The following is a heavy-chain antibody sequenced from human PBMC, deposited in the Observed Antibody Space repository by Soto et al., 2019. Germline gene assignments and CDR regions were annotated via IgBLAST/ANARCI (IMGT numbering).Heavy chain of an antibody. Sequence: QVQLVQSGAEVKKPGASVKVSCKASGYTFTGYYMHWVRQAPGQGLEWMGWINPNSGGTNYAQKFQGWVTMTRDTSISTAYMELSRLRSDDTAVYYCAREVPTAMGWYYLDYWVQGTLVTVSS. J-gene: IGHJ4*02. CDR2: INPNSGGT. CDR1: GYTFTGYY. D-gene: IGHD5-18*01. CDR3: AREVPTAMGWYYLDY. V-gene: IGHV1-2*04.